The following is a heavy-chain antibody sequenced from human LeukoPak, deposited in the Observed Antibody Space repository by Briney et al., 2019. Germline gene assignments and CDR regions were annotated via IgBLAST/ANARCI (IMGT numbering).Heavy chain of an antibody. Sequence: VASVKVSCKASGGTFSTYAISWVRQAPGQGLEWMGGIIPIFGTANYAQKFQGRVTITADESTSTAYMELSSLRSEDTAVYYCARAGSVAGILRGDYYYYYMDVWGKGTTVTISS. CDR2: IIPIFGTA. J-gene: IGHJ6*03. V-gene: IGHV1-69*13. CDR1: GGTFSTYA. D-gene: IGHD6-19*01. CDR3: ARAGSVAGILRGDYYYYYMDV.